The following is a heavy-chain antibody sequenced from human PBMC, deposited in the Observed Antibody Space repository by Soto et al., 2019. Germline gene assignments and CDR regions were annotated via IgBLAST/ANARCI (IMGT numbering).Heavy chain of an antibody. Sequence: ASVKVSCKASGYTFTGYYMHWVRQAPGQGLEWMGWINPNSGGTNYAQKFQGWVTMTRDTSISTAYMELSRLRSDDTAVYYCARMGGKRITIIRLAMSAFDIWGKAIMRTL. J-gene: IGHJ3*02. V-gene: IGHV1-2*04. CDR3: ARMGGKRITIIRLAMSAFDI. CDR2: INPNSGGT. D-gene: IGHD3-3*01. CDR1: GYTFTGYY.